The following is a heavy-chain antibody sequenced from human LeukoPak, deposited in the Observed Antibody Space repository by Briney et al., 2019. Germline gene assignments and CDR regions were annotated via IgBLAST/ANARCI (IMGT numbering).Heavy chain of an antibody. CDR2: IYYSGST. J-gene: IGHJ4*02. CDR3: ARVDFWSDYFFDF. D-gene: IGHD3-3*01. CDR1: GGSISRGDYY. Sequence: SQTLSLTCTVSGGSISRGDYYWSWIRQPPGKGLEWIGYIYYSGSTYYNPSLKSRVTISVDTSTNQFSLKLSSVTAADTAVYYCARVDFWSDYFFDFWGQGTLVTVSS. V-gene: IGHV4-30-4*08.